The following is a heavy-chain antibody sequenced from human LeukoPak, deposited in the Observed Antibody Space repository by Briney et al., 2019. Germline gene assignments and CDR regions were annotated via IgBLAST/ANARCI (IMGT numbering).Heavy chain of an antibody. CDR2: IKKDGSEK. J-gene: IGHJ4*02. V-gene: IGHV3-7*03. D-gene: IGHD2-2*01. CDR1: GFTFSSYW. Sequence: GSLRLSCAASGFTFSSYWTSWVRPGPRKGLERVANIKKDGSEKYYVDSVKGRFTISRDNAKNSLYLQMNSLRAEDTAVYYCARYGGYCSSTSCRAFDYWGQGTLVTVSS. CDR3: ARYGGYCSSTSCRAFDY.